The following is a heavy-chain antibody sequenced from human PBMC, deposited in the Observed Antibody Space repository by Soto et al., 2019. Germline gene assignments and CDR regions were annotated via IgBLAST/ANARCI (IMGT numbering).Heavy chain of an antibody. CDR1: GYAFTSYG. J-gene: IGHJ4*02. CDR2: ISAYNGNT. V-gene: IGHV1-18*01. Sequence: ASVKVSCKASGYAFTSYGISWVRQAPGQGLEWMGWISAYNGNTNYAQKLQGRVTMTTDTSTSTAYMELRSLRSDDTAVYYCVRDPPFMGELSFGYWGQGTLVTVSS. CDR3: VRDPPFMGELSFGY. D-gene: IGHD3-16*02.